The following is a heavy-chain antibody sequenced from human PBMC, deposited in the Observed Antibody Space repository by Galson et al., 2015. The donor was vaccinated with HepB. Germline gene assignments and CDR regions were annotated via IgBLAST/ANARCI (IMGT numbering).Heavy chain of an antibody. D-gene: IGHD2/OR15-2a*01. CDR1: GFTFSSYS. CDR2: ISSSSSYI. V-gene: IGHV3-21*01. Sequence: SLRLSCAASGFTFSSYSMNWVRQAPGKGLEWVSSISSSSSYIYYADSVKGRFTISRDNAKNSLYLQMNSLRAEDTAVYYCARDSSGDYYYYYMDVWGKGTTVTVSS. J-gene: IGHJ6*03. CDR3: ARDSSGDYYYYYMDV.